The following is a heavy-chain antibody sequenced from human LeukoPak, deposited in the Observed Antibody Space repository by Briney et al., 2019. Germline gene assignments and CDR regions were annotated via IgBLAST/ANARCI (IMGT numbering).Heavy chain of an antibody. Sequence: VGSLRLSCAASGLTFSSYAMHWVRQAPGKGLEWVAVISYDGSNKYYADSVKGRFTISRDNSKNTLYLQMNSLRAEDTAVYYCAREGPIHYCSGGSCYPGYYYYYGMDVWGQGTTVTVSS. D-gene: IGHD2-15*01. J-gene: IGHJ6*02. CDR3: AREGPIHYCSGGSCYPGYYYYYGMDV. V-gene: IGHV3-30-3*01. CDR1: GLTFSSYA. CDR2: ISYDGSNK.